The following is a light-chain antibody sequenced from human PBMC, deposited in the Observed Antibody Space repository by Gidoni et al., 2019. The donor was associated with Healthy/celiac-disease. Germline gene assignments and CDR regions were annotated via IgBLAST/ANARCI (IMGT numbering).Light chain of an antibody. Sequence: DIQRPQSPSSLSASVGDRVTITCRASQSISSYLNWYQQKPGKAPKLLIYAASSLQSGVPSRFSGSGSGTDFTLTINSLQPEDFATYYCQQSYSTLCSFXQXTKLEIK. J-gene: IGKJ2*04. CDR3: QQSYSTLCS. CDR2: AAS. CDR1: QSISSY. V-gene: IGKV1-39*01.